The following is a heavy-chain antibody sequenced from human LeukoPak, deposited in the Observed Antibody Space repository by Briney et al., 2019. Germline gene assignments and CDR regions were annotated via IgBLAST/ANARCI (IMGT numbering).Heavy chain of an antibody. CDR3: ARGAQPYYDYVWGSYRHNWFDP. J-gene: IGHJ5*02. V-gene: IGHV3-33*01. D-gene: IGHD3-16*02. CDR1: GFTFSSYG. Sequence: GGSLRLSCAASGFTFSSYGMHWVRQAPGKGLEWVAVIWYDGSNKYYADSVKGRFTISRDNSKNTLYLQMNSLRAEDTAVYYCARGAQPYYDYVWGSYRHNWFDPWGQGTLVTVSS. CDR2: IWYDGSNK.